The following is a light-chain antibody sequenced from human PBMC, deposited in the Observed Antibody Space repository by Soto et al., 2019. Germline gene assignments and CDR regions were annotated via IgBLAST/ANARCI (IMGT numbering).Light chain of an antibody. CDR2: DAS. J-gene: IGKJ5*01. CDR3: QQHSDWPIT. CDR1: LSVTSNY. V-gene: IGKV3-11*01. Sequence: EIGLTQSPGILSLSPGERATVSCRASLSVTSNYLAWYQQKPGQAPRLLIYDASNRATGIPARFSGSGSGTDFTLTISSLEPEDFAVYYCQQHSDWPITFGQGTRLEIK.